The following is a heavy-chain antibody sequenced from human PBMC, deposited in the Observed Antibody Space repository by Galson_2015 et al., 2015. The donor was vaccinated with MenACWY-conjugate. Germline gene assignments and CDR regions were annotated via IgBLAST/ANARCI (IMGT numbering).Heavy chain of an antibody. CDR2: IKQDGREK. Sequence: SLRLSCATSGFTFITYWMSWVRQAPGKGLEWVANIKQDGREKNYVDSVKGRFTISRDNADNSVYLQMDSLRVEDTAVYYCARDTRGHFDYWGQGTLVTFSS. V-gene: IGHV3-7*03. CDR1: GFTFITYW. J-gene: IGHJ4*02. CDR3: ARDTRGHFDY.